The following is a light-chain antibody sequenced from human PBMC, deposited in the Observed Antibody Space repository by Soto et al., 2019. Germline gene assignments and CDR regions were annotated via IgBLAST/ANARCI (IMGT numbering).Light chain of an antibody. V-gene: IGKV3-20*01. CDR3: QHFGGTTFT. J-gene: IGKJ5*01. CDR2: GAS. Sequence: EIVLTQSPATLSSFPCDRVTLSCRASQYINTRLAWYQHRPGQAPRLLIYGASTRATGIPDRFSGSGSGTHFTLTISRLEPGDFAVYYCQHFGGTTFTFGQGTRLEIK. CDR1: QYINTR.